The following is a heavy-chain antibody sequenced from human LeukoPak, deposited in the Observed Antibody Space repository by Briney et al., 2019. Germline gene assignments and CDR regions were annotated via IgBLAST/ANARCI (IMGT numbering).Heavy chain of an antibody. J-gene: IGHJ4*02. V-gene: IGHV3-7*01. D-gene: IGHD6-13*01. CDR2: IKQDGSEK. CDR3: ARGDPPYSSSPGRYCDY. CDR1: GFTFSSYW. Sequence: GGSLRPSCAASGFTFSSYWMSWVRQAPGKGLEWVANIKQDGSEKYYVDSVKGRFTISRDNAKNSLYLQMNSLRAEDTAVYYCARGDPPYSSSPGRYCDYWGQGTLVTVSS.